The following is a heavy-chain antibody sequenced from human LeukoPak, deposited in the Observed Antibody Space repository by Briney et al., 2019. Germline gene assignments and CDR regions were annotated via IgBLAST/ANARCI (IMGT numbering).Heavy chain of an antibody. CDR2: ISGSGGST. D-gene: IGHD3-3*01. CDR1: GFTFSSYA. V-gene: IGHV3-23*01. Sequence: PGGSLRLPCAASGFTFSSYAMSWVRQAPGKGLEWVSAISGSGGSTYYADSVKGRFTISRDNSKNTLYLQMNSLRAEDTAVYYCAKALAYYDFWSGYYEPPIFFDYWGQGTLVTVSS. J-gene: IGHJ4*02. CDR3: AKALAYYDFWSGYYEPPIFFDY.